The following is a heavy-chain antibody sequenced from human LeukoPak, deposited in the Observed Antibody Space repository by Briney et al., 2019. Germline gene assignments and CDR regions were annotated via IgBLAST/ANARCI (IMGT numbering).Heavy chain of an antibody. Sequence: PSETLSLTCTVSGSSINSSYYWGWIRQPPGKGPEWIGSVYHTGTTYYGPSLKSRLIMSVDTSKNQFSLNVTSVTAADTAVYYCARDAVGYCSSGHCYNRRNVFDIWGQGKMVIVSS. V-gene: IGHV4-38-2*02. CDR2: VYHTGTT. D-gene: IGHD2-2*02. J-gene: IGHJ3*02. CDR1: GSSINSSYY. CDR3: ARDAVGYCSSGHCYNRRNVFDI.